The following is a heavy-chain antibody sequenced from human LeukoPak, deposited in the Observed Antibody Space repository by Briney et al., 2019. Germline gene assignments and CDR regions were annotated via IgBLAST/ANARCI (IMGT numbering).Heavy chain of an antibody. Sequence: SVKVSCKASGGTFSSYAISWVRQAPGQGLEWMGRFIPILGIANYAQKFQGRVTITADKSTSTAYMELSSLRSEDTAVYYCARRSGVAAAETGAFDIWGQGTMVTVSS. J-gene: IGHJ3*02. CDR2: FIPILGIA. CDR3: ARRSGVAAAETGAFDI. D-gene: IGHD6-13*01. V-gene: IGHV1-69*04. CDR1: GGTFSSYA.